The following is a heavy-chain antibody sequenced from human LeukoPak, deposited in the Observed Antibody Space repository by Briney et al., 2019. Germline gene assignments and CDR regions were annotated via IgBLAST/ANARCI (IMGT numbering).Heavy chain of an antibody. CDR3: ARASFQRWLQLGGD. D-gene: IGHD5-24*01. Sequence: PGRSLRLSCAASGFTFSSYAMHWVRQAPGKGLEWVAVISYDGSNKYYADSVKGRFTISRDNSKNTLYLQMNSLRAEDTAVYYCARASFQRWLQLGGDWGQGALVTVSS. J-gene: IGHJ4*02. V-gene: IGHV3-30-3*01. CDR1: GFTFSSYA. CDR2: ISYDGSNK.